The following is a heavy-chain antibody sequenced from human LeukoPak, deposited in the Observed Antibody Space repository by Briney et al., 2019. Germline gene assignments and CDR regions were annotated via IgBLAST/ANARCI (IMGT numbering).Heavy chain of an antibody. CDR3: ARDPAMGASIYYYYYMDV. D-gene: IGHD1-26*01. CDR2: INPNSGGT. V-gene: IGHV1-2*02. Sequence: ASVKVSCKASGYTFTGYYMHWVRQAPGQGLEWMGWINPNSGGTNYAQKFQGRVTMTRDTSISTAYMELSRLRSDDTAVYYCARDPAMGASIYYYYYMDVWGKGTTVTVSS. J-gene: IGHJ6*03. CDR1: GYTFTGYY.